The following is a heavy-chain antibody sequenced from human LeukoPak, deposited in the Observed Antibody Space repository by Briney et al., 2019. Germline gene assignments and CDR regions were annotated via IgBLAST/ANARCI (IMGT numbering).Heavy chain of an antibody. CDR1: GGSISSTSYY. V-gene: IGHV4-30-4*08. Sequence: SETLSLTCTVSGGSISSTSYYWGWIRQPPGKGLEWIGYISYSGSTHYNPSLKSRATISADTSKNQFSLKLTSMTAADTAVYHCARGGEGYNYVYWGQGTLVTVSS. J-gene: IGHJ4*02. CDR2: ISYSGST. CDR3: ARGGEGYNYVY. D-gene: IGHD5-24*01.